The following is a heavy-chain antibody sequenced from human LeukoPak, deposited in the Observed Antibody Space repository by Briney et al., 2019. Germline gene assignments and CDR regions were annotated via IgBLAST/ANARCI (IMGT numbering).Heavy chain of an antibody. CDR2: IYYSGST. CDR1: GGSISTYY. CDR3: ARLNYDILTGYYPFDY. D-gene: IGHD3-9*01. J-gene: IGHJ4*02. V-gene: IGHV4-59*08. Sequence: SETLSLTCTVSGGSISTYYWSWIRQPPGKGLEWVGYIYYSGSTNYNPYLKSRVTISVDTSKNQFSLKLSSVTAADTAVYYCARLNYDILTGYYPFDYWGQGTLVTVSS.